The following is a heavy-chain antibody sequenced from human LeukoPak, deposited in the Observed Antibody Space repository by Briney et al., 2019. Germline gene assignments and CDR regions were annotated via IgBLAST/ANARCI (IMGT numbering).Heavy chain of an antibody. V-gene: IGHV1-18*04. J-gene: IGHJ4*02. CDR1: GYTFTRHY. CDR2: ISAYNGNT. D-gene: IGHD2-2*01. CDR3: ARTCSSTSCSDFDY. Sequence: ASVKVSCKSSGYTFTRHYLHWVRQAPGQGLEWMGWISAYNGNTNYAQKLQGRVTMTTDTSTSTAYMELRSLRSDDTAVYYCARTCSSTSCSDFDYWGQGTLVTVSS.